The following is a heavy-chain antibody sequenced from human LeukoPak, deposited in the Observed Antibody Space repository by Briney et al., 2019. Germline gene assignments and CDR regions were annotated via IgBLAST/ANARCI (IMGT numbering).Heavy chain of an antibody. J-gene: IGHJ5*02. CDR1: VDPLCSYH. CDR3: ARGLSSYPRPYSSGMGFDP. D-gene: IGHD6-19*01. Sequence: PSETLSLTCSVSVDPLCSYHWSWIRQPPGKGLEWIGYFYYSGSTHYNPSLKSRVTISVNTYQNQFSLKLSSVTAADTAVYYCARGLSSYPRPYSSGMGFDPWGQGTLVTVSS. V-gene: IGHV4-59*13. CDR2: FYYSGST.